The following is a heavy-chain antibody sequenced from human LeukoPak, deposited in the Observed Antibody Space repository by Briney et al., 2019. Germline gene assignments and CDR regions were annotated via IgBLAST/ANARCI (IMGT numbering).Heavy chain of an antibody. J-gene: IGHJ4*02. CDR2: MNPNSGNT. CDR3: ARGGVRGVVVPAAIRGSPPDY. CDR1: GYTFTSYD. D-gene: IGHD2-2*01. V-gene: IGHV1-8*01. Sequence: ASVKASCKASGYTFTSYDINWVRQATGQGLEWMGWMNPNSGNTGYAQKFQGRVTMTRNTSISTAYMELSSLRSEDTAVYYCARGGVRGVVVPAAIRGSPPDYWGQGTLVTVSS.